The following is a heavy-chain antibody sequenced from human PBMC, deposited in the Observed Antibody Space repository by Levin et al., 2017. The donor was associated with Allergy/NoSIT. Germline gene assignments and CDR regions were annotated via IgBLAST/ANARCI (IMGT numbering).Heavy chain of an antibody. D-gene: IGHD3-22*01. J-gene: IGHJ6*02. V-gene: IGHV3-21*01. CDR3: ARDGARITMIVVEYSGMDV. CDR2: ISSSSSYI. Sequence: GESLKISCAASGFTFSSYSMNWVRQAPGKGLEWVSSISSSSSYIYYADSVKGRFTISRDNAKNSLYLQMNSLRAEDTAVYYCARDGARITMIVVEYSGMDVWGQGTTVTVSS. CDR1: GFTFSSYS.